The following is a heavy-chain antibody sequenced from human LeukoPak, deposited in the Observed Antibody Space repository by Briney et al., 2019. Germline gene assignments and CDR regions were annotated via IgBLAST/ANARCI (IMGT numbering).Heavy chain of an antibody. D-gene: IGHD4-11*01. J-gene: IGHJ5*02. CDR1: GGSISSGGYY. V-gene: IGHV4-31*03. Sequence: TLSLPFTVSGGSISSGGYYWSWIRQHPGKGLEWIGYIYYSGSTYYNPSLKSRVTISVDTSKNQFSLKLSSVTAADTAVYYCARGHYSNYPWFDLWGQGTLVTVSS. CDR2: IYYSGST. CDR3: ARGHYSNYPWFDL.